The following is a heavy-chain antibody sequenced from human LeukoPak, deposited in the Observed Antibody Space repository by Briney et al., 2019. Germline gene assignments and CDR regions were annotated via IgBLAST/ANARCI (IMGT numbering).Heavy chain of an antibody. CDR3: SRGYYGDD. V-gene: IGHV3-53*01. J-gene: IGHJ4*02. CDR1: GFTVSSNY. Sequence: QPGGSLRLSCAASGFTVSSNYSSWVRQAPGKGLEWVSVIYSGGSTYYADSVKGRFTISRDNSKNTLYIQMNRLRAEDTAVYYCSRGYYGDDWGQGTLVTVSS. D-gene: IGHD3-22*01. CDR2: IYSGGST.